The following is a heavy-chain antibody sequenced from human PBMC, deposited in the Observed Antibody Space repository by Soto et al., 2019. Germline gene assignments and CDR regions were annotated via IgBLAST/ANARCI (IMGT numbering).Heavy chain of an antibody. D-gene: IGHD6-13*01. CDR3: ARDGGSSWFRAAMDV. J-gene: IGHJ6*02. CDR1: GFTVSSNY. CDR2: IYSGGST. V-gene: IGHV3-53*05. Sequence: GGSLRLSCAGCGFTVSSNYISWVRQAPWNGLQWVSVIYSGGSTYYADYVYGRFTITSDNSKNTLYLHMNSLRAEDTAVYYCARDGGSSWFRAAMDVAGQGTKV.